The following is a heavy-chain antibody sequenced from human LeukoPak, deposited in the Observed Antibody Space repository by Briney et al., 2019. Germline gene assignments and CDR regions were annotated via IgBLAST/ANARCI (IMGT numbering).Heavy chain of an antibody. V-gene: IGHV3-23*01. CDR2: ISGSGGST. D-gene: IGHD1-26*01. Sequence: GGSLRLSCAASGFTFSSYAMSWVRQAPGKGLEWVSAISGSGGSTYYADPVKGRFTISRDNSKNTLYLQMNSLRAEDTAVYYCAKRGSYPSYYFDYRGQGTLVTVSS. J-gene: IGHJ4*02. CDR3: AKRGSYPSYYFDY. CDR1: GFTFSSYA.